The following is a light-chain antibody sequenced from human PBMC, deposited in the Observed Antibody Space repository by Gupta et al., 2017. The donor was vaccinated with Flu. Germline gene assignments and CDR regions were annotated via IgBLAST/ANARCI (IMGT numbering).Light chain of an antibody. CDR1: SSNIGSDT. Sequence: QSVLTQPPSASGTHGQRVTISCSGSSSNIGSDTVNWYQQLPGTAPKLLIYSHNRRPSGVPDRFSGSKSGTSASLAISGLQSEDEADYYCAAWYDSLNGWVFGGGTKLTVL. V-gene: IGLV1-44*01. J-gene: IGLJ3*02. CDR3: AAWYDSLNGWV. CDR2: SHN.